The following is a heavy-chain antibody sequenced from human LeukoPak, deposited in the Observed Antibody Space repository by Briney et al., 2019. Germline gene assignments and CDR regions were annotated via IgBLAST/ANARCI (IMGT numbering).Heavy chain of an antibody. Sequence: GGSLRLSCAASGFTFSNAWMSWVRQAPGKGLEWVGRIKSKTDGGTTDYAAPVKGRFTISRDDSKNTLYLQMNSLKTEDTAVYYCTTTGDDFWSGYYKDAFDIWGQGTVVTVSS. D-gene: IGHD3-3*01. CDR3: TTTGDDFWSGYYKDAFDI. J-gene: IGHJ3*02. CDR1: GFTFSNAW. CDR2: IKSKTDGGTT. V-gene: IGHV3-15*01.